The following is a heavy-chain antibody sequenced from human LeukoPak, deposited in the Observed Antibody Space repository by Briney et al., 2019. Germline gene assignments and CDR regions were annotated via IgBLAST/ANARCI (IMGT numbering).Heavy chain of an antibody. CDR2: IYSGGST. J-gene: IGHJ4*02. Sequence: GGSLRLSCAASGFTVSSNYMSWVRQAPGKGLEWVSVIYSGGSTYHAASVKGRFIISRDNSNNTLYLQMNSLRAEDTAVYYCGVCSGGSCYFHFWAREPWSPSPQ. V-gene: IGHV3-66*01. CDR3: GVCSGGSCYFHF. D-gene: IGHD2-15*01. CDR1: GFTVSSNY.